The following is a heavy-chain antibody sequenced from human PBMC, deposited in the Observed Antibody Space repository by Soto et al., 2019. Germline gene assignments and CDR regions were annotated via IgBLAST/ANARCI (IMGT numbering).Heavy chain of an antibody. D-gene: IGHD3-3*01. Sequence: PSETLSLTCTVSGGSISSGDYYWSWIRQPPGKGLEWIGYIYYSGSTYYNPSLKSRVTISVDTSKNQFSLKLSSVTAADTAVYYCARATYYDFWSGYYLANNWFDPWGQGTLVTVSS. V-gene: IGHV4-30-4*01. J-gene: IGHJ5*02. CDR2: IYYSGST. CDR1: GGSISSGDYY. CDR3: ARATYYDFWSGYYLANNWFDP.